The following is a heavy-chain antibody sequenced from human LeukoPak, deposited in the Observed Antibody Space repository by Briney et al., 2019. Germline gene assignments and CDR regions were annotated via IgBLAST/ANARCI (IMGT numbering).Heavy chain of an antibody. CDR1: GGSISSSSYY. J-gene: IGHJ6*03. V-gene: IGHV4-39*07. CDR3: ARADYSSTWSHYYYYMDV. Sequence: SSETLSLTCTVSGGSISSSSYYWGWLRPPPGKGLVWIGSNYHSGNTYYHPSLKSRVTISVDTSKKQFSLKLRLVTPAGAVMYYCARADYSSTWSHYYYYMDVWGKGTTVTVSS. CDR2: NYHSGNT. D-gene: IGHD6-13*01.